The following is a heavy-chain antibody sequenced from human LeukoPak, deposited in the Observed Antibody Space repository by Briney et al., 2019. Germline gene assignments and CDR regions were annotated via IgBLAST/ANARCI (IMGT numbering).Heavy chain of an antibody. CDR1: GGTFSSYA. Sequence: SVKVSCKASGGTFSSYAISWVRQAPGQGLEWMGGIIPIFGTANYAQKFQGRVTITTDESTSTAYMELSSLRSEDTAVYYCARDRTKSNNFEGFDYWGQGTLVTASS. CDR2: IIPIFGTA. CDR3: ARDRTKSNNFEGFDY. V-gene: IGHV1-69*05. J-gene: IGHJ4*02. D-gene: IGHD1-20*01.